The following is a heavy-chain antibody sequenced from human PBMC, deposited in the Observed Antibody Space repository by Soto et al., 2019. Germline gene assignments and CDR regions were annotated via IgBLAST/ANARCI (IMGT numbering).Heavy chain of an antibody. CDR2: ISINGQGI. J-gene: IGHJ3*01. CDR3: AKTRLYDNNDYHRDGFDV. CDR1: GFTFSSYA. D-gene: IGHD5-12*01. V-gene: IGHV3-23*01. Sequence: EVQLLESGGGLVQPGGSLRLSCAASGFTFSSYAMSWVRQAPGKGLEWVSAISINGQGIYYADSVRGRFTISRDNSKDTLFLQMNTLRVEDTAVYYCAKTRLYDNNDYHRDGFDVWGPGTAVTVS.